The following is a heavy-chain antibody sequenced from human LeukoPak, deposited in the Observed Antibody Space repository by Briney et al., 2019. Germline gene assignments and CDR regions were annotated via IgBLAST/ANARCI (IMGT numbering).Heavy chain of an antibody. D-gene: IGHD6-13*01. V-gene: IGHV3-11*06. Sequence: GGSLRLSCAASGFTFSDYYMTWIRQSPGKGLEWVSYISGSGTHTNYADSAKGRFTISRDNAKNSLYLQMSSLRADDTAVYYCARVRVITAAGTYDLWGQGTLVTVSS. CDR2: ISGSGTHT. CDR1: GFTFSDYY. CDR3: ARVRVITAAGTYDL. J-gene: IGHJ5*02.